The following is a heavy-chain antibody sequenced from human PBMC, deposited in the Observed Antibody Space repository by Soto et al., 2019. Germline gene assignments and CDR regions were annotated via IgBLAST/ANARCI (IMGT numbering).Heavy chain of an antibody. CDR1: GGSISSGGYS. V-gene: IGHV4-30-2*01. CDR3: ARVSGSYYYGMDV. Sequence: SETLSLTCAVSGGSISSGGYSWSWIRQPPGKGLEWIGDIYHSGSTNYNPSLKSRVTISVDKSKNQFSLKLSSVTAADTAVYYCARVSGSYYYGMDVWGQGITVTVSS. J-gene: IGHJ6*02. CDR2: IYHSGST. D-gene: IGHD1-26*01.